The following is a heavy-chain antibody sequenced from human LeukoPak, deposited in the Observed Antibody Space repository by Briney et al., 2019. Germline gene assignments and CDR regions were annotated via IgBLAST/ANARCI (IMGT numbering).Heavy chain of an antibody. Sequence: PGGSLRLSCAASGFTLSSYSMNWVRQAPGKGLEWVSYISSSSGTIYYADSVKGRFTISRDNAKNSLYLQMNSLRDEDTAVYYCARVWGYRNGFDYWGQGTLVTVSS. CDR2: ISSSSGTI. D-gene: IGHD5-12*01. CDR3: ARVWGYRNGFDY. V-gene: IGHV3-48*02. CDR1: GFTLSSYS. J-gene: IGHJ4*02.